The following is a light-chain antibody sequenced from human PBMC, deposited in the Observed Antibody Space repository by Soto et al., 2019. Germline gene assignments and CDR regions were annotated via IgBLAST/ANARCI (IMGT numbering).Light chain of an antibody. J-gene: IGKJ1*01. Sequence: EIVMTQPPATLSVSPGERGTLSCRASQSVSSNLAWYQQKPGQAPRLLIYGASTRATGIPARFSGSGSGTEFTLTISSLQPEDIATYYCQQYDNLPITFGQGTKVDIK. CDR3: QQYDNLPIT. V-gene: IGKV3-15*01. CDR1: QSVSSN. CDR2: GAS.